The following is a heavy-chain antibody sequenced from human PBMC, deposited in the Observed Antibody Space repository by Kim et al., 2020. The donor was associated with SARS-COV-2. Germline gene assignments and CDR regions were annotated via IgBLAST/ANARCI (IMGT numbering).Heavy chain of an antibody. CDR1: GFTFNNYA. J-gene: IGHJ3*01. D-gene: IGHD3-3*01. Sequence: GGSLRLSCRASGFTFNNYAMHWVRQAPGTGLEWVAVISYDGSIKYYADSVKGQFTVSRDSSHNTLLLQMRNLRPEDTALYFCAKSSDVFWLGQGLNAFD. V-gene: IGHV3-30*18. CDR3: AKSSDVFWLGQGLNAFD. CDR2: ISYDGSIK.